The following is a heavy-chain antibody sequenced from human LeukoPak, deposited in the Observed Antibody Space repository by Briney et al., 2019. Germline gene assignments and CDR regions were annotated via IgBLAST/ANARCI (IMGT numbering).Heavy chain of an antibody. J-gene: IGHJ6*02. CDR3: AREQQLDYYYYYGIDV. V-gene: IGHV1-69*04. Sequence: SVKVSCKASGGTFSSYAISWVRLAPGQGLEWMGRIIPIFGIANYAQKFQGRVTITADKSTSTAYMELSSLRSEDTAVYYCAREQQLDYYYYYGIDVWGQGTTVTVSS. CDR1: GGTFSSYA. D-gene: IGHD6-13*01. CDR2: IIPIFGIA.